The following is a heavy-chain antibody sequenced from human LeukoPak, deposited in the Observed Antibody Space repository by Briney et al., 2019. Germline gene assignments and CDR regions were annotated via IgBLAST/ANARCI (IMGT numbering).Heavy chain of an antibody. D-gene: IGHD6-13*01. CDR2: IKSKTDGGTT. CDR3: TTVLGSSWGKDY. V-gene: IGHV3-15*01. J-gene: IGHJ4*02. CDR1: GFTFSNAW. Sequence: GGSLRLSCAASGFTFSNAWLSWVRQAPGKGLEWVGRIKSKTDGGTTDYAAPVKGRFTISRDDSKNTLYLQMNSLKTEDTAVYYCTTVLGSSWGKDYWGQGTLVTVSS.